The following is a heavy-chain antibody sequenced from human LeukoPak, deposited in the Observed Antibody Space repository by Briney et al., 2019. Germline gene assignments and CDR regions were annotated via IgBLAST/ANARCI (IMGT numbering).Heavy chain of an antibody. CDR3: AKSPYSGSYYGVRYNWFDP. CDR2: ISGSGGST. CDR1: GFTFSSYA. D-gene: IGHD1-26*01. J-gene: IGHJ5*02. V-gene: IGHV3-23*01. Sequence: GGSLRLSCAASGFTFSSYAMSWVRQAPGKGLEWVSAISGSGGSTYYADSVKGRFTISRDNSKNTLYLQMNSLRAEDTAVYYCAKSPYSGSYYGVRYNWFDPWGQGPLVTVSS.